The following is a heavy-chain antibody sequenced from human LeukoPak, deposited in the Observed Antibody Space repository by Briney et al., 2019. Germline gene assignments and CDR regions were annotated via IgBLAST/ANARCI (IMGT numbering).Heavy chain of an antibody. CDR2: IYTSGST. V-gene: IGHV4-61*02. Sequence: SETLSLXCTVSGGSISSGSYYWSWIRQPAGKGLEWIGRIYTSGSTNYNPSLKSRVTISVDTSKNQFSLKLSSVTAADTAVYYCARAEGVRGAFDIWGQGTMVTVSS. J-gene: IGHJ3*02. CDR1: GGSISSGSYY. CDR3: ARAEGVRGAFDI. D-gene: IGHD1-14*01.